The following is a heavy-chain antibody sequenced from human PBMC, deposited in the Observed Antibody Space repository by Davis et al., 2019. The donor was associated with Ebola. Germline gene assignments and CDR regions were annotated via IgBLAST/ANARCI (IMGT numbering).Heavy chain of an antibody. CDR3: VKGTTATSYSYYFAMDV. V-gene: IGHV3-23*01. CDR1: GFTFENYA. J-gene: IGHJ6*02. Sequence: GESLKISCAASGFTFENYAMSWVRQAPGKGLEWVASITGSGAEADHADSVKGRFTISRDNSNNTLFVRVSRLRAEDTAIYYCVKGTTATSYSYYFAMDVWGQGTTVTVSS. D-gene: IGHD4-17*01. CDR2: ITGSGAEA.